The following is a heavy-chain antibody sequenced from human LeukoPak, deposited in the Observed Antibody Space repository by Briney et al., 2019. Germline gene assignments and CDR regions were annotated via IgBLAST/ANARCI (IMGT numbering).Heavy chain of an antibody. J-gene: IGHJ4*02. D-gene: IGHD5-18*01. Sequence: AGSLRLSCAASGFTFSSYEMNWVRQAPGKGLEWVSYISSSGSTIYYADSVKGRFTISRDNAKNSLYLQMNSLRAEDTAVYYCARDSPYGTAMVGLSWGQGTLVTVSS. V-gene: IGHV3-48*03. CDR2: ISSSGSTI. CDR3: ARDSPYGTAMVGLS. CDR1: GFTFSSYE.